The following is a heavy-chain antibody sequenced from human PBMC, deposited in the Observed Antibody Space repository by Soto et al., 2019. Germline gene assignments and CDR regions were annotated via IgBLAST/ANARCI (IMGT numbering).Heavy chain of an antibody. CDR1: GVTFSTSG. CDR2: IIPLFGTP. D-gene: IGHD2-21*01. Sequence: QVQLVQSGAEVKKPGSSLKVSCKTSGVTFSTSGISWVRQGPGQGLEWMGGIIPLFGTPKYARKFQGRVSITADDSAITTYLELSGFSSDDTAIYYCARVPPSICGGGNCYRLDSYFDSWGQGSQVVVSS. V-gene: IGHV1-69*01. J-gene: IGHJ4*03. CDR3: ARVPPSICGGGNCYRLDSYFDS.